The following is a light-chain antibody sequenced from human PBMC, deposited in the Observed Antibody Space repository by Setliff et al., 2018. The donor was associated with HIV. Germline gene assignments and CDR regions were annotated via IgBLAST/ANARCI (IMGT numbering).Light chain of an antibody. J-gene: IGLJ1*01. CDR1: SSDVGSYNR. V-gene: IGLV2-18*02. Sequence: QSALTQPPSVSGSPGQSVTISCIGTSSDVGSYNRVSWYQQSPGTAPKLMIYEVSYRPSEVPDRFSASKSGNTASPTISGLQAEDEADYYCSSYTTSNTYVFGTGTKVTVL. CDR3: SSYTTSNTYV. CDR2: EVS.